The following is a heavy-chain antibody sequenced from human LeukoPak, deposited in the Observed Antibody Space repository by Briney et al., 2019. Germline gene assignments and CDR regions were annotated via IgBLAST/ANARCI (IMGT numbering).Heavy chain of an antibody. D-gene: IGHD6-19*01. CDR1: GRSFSDFY. CDR2: INLAGSS. V-gene: IGHV4-34*01. Sequence: PSETLSLTCAVYGRSFSDFYCTWIRQSPGKGLEWIGEINLAGSSNHNPSLRSRVTISVDTSKNQFSLKLTSVTAADTAVYYCATRHDTGWYFDYWGRGTLVTVSS. CDR3: ATRHDTGWYFDY. J-gene: IGHJ4*02.